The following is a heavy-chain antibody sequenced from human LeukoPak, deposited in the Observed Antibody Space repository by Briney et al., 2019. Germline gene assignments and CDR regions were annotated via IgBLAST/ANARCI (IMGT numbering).Heavy chain of an antibody. CDR3: AKDQRWLQWFDY. V-gene: IGHV3-30*02. CDR1: GFTFSSYG. Sequence: SGGSLRLSCAASGFTFSSYGMHWVRQAPGKGLEWVAFIRYDGSNKYYADSEKGRFTISRDNSKNTLYLQVNSLRAEDTAVYYCAKDQRWLQWFDYWGQGTLVTVSS. CDR2: IRYDGSNK. J-gene: IGHJ4*02. D-gene: IGHD5-24*01.